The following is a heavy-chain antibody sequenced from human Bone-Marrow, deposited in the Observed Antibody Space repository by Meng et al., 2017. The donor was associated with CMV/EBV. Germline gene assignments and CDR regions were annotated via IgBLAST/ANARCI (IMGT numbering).Heavy chain of an antibody. CDR1: GYTFTGYY. D-gene: IGHD1-26*01. J-gene: IGHJ4*02. CDR3: ARAVKWELLIGDY. V-gene: IGHV1-2*02. Sequence: ASVKVSCKGSGYTFTGYYMHWVRQAPGQGLEWMGWINPNSGGTDYAQKFQGRVTMTRDTSISTAYMELSRLRSDDTAVYYCARAVKWELLIGDYWGQGTPVTVSS. CDR2: INPNSGGT.